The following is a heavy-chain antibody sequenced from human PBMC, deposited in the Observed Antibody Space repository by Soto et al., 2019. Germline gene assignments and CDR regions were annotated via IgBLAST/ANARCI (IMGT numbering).Heavy chain of an antibody. CDR3: AKDRTSNFWSAYFDS. CDR1: GFTFSSYA. CDR2: ISYDGNDE. Sequence: QVQLVESGGGVVQPGRSLRLSCAASGFTFSSYAMHWVRQAPGKGLEWVAVISYDGNDESYTDSVKGRFTISRDTSKNTLYLQMNSLRPEDTAVYYCAKDRTSNFWSAYFDSWGQGTLIAVPS. J-gene: IGHJ4*02. D-gene: IGHD3-3*01. V-gene: IGHV3-30-3*01.